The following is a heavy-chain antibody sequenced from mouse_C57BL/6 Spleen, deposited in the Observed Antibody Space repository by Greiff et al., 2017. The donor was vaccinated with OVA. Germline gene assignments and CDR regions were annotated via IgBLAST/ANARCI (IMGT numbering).Heavy chain of an antibody. J-gene: IGHJ4*01. Sequence: EVQLQESGGGLVQPKGSLKLSCAASGFSFNTYAMNWVRQAPGKGLEWVARIRSKSNNYATYYADSVKDRFTISRDDSESMLYLQMNNLKTEDTAMYYCVRHVGDYYGSPYYAMDYWGQGTSVTVSS. CDR1: GFSFNTYA. V-gene: IGHV10-1*01. CDR2: IRSKSNNYAT. CDR3: VRHVGDYYGSPYYAMDY. D-gene: IGHD1-1*01.